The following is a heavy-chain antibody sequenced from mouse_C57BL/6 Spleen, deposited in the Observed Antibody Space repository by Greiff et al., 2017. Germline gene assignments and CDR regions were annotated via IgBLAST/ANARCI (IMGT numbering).Heavy chain of an antibody. J-gene: IGHJ4*01. V-gene: IGHV1-54*01. CDR1: GYAFTNYL. Sequence: QVQLQQPGAELVRPGTSVKVSCKASGYAFTNYLIEWVKQRPGQGLEWIGVINPGSGGTNYNEKFKGKATLTAYKSSSTAYMHLSTLASEASEVYCCARSEVGRAMDYWGQGTSVTVAS. CDR3: ARSEVGRAMDY. D-gene: IGHD1-1*02. CDR2: INPGSGGT.